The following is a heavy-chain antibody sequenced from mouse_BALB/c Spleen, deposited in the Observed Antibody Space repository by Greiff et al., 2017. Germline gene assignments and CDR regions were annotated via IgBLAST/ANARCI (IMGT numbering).Heavy chain of an antibody. CDR3: ARKILHYFDY. CDR2: INPSTGYT. CDR1: GYTFTSYW. J-gene: IGHJ2*01. V-gene: IGHV1-7*01. Sequence: QVQLQQSGAELAKPGASVKMSCKASGYTFTSYWMHWVKQRPGQGLEWIGYINPSTGYTEYNQKFKDKATLTADKSSSTAYMQLSSLTSEDSAVYYCARKILHYFDYWGQGTTLTVSS.